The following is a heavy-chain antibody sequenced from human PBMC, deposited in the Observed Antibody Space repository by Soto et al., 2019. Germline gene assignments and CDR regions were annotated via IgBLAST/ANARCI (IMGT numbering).Heavy chain of an antibody. CDR3: AKDSIVVACPYYYDGMAV. CDR1: GFTFSSYA. J-gene: IGHJ6*02. V-gene: IGHV3-23*01. CDR2: ISGSGGST. Sequence: GGSLRLSCAASGFTFSSYAMSWVRQAPGKGLEWVSAISGSGGSTYYADSVKGRFTISRDNSKNTLYLQMNSLRAEDTAVYYCAKDSIVVACPYYYDGMAVWAQGTTVTVS. D-gene: IGHD6-19*01.